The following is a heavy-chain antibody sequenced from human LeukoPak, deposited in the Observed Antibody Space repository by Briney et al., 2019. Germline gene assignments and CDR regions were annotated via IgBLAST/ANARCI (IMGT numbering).Heavy chain of an antibody. V-gene: IGHV1-69*05. CDR2: IIPIFGTA. Sequence: GSSVKVSCKASVGTFSSYAISWVRQAPGQGVEWMGGIIPIFGTANYAQKFQGRVTITTDESTSTAYMELSSLRSEDTAVYYCARGPARYYYYYMDVWGKGTTVTVSS. J-gene: IGHJ6*03. CDR1: VGTFSSYA. CDR3: ARGPARYYYYYMDV.